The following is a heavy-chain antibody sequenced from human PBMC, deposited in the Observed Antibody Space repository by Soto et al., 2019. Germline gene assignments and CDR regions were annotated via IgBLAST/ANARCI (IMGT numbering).Heavy chain of an antibody. V-gene: IGHV1-18*01. CDR2: ISAHNGNT. CDR1: GYTFTTYG. J-gene: IGHJ4*02. CDR3: ARGRYGDY. Sequence: QVHLVQSGAEVKKPGASVKVSCKGSGYTFTTYGITWVRQAPGQGLEWMGWISAHNGNTNYAQKLQGRVTVTRDTSTSTAYMELRSLRADDTAVYYGARGRYGDYWGRGALVTVSS. D-gene: IGHD1-1*01.